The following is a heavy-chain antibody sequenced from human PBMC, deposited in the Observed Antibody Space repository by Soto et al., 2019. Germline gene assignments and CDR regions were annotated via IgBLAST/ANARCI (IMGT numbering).Heavy chain of an antibody. V-gene: IGHV3-33*06. CDR3: AKVAVADGDFDY. CDR1: GFTFSSYG. D-gene: IGHD6-19*01. Sequence: QVQLVESGGGVVQPGRSLRLSCAASGFTFSSYGMHWVRQAPGKGLEWVAVIWYDGSNKYYADSVKGRFTISRDNSKNTLYLQMNSLRAEDTAVYYCAKVAVADGDFDYWGQGTLVTVSS. CDR2: IWYDGSNK. J-gene: IGHJ4*02.